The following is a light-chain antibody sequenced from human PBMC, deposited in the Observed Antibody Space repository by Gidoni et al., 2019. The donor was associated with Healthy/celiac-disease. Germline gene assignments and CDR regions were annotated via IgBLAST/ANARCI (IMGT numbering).Light chain of an antibody. J-gene: IGKJ1*01. V-gene: IGKV3-11*01. CDR1: QSVSSY. CDR3: QQHRT. Sequence: EIVLTQSPATLSLSPGERATLSCRASQSVSSYLAWYQQKPGQAPRLLIYDASNRATGIPARFSGSGSGTDFTLTISSLEPEDFAVYYCQQHRTFGQXTKVEIK. CDR2: DAS.